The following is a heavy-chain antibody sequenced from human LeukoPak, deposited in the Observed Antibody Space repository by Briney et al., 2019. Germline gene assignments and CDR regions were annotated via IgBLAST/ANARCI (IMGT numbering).Heavy chain of an antibody. J-gene: IGHJ6*03. CDR1: GGSFSGYY. Sequence: SETLSLTCAVYGGSFSGYYWSWIRQPPGKGLEWIGEINHSGSTNYNPSLKSRVTISVDTSKNQFSLKLSSVTAADTAVYYCARGAITMVRGVIETSSYYYMDVWGKGTTVTISS. CDR3: ARGAITMVRGVIETSSYYYMDV. D-gene: IGHD3-10*01. CDR2: INHSGST. V-gene: IGHV4-34*01.